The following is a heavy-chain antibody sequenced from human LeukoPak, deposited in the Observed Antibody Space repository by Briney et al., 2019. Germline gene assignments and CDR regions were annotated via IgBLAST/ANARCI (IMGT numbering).Heavy chain of an antibody. D-gene: IGHD2-21*02. CDR3: ARDVLAYCGGDCYSGYFDY. V-gene: IGHV4-59*01. J-gene: IGHJ4*02. Sequence: SETLSLTCAVYGGSFSSYYWTWIRQPPGKGLEWIGYIYSRGLTRGSTNYNPSLKSRVTISVDTSKNQFSLKLSSVTTADTAVYYCARDVLAYCGGDCYSGYFDYWGQGTLVTVSS. CDR1: GGSFSSYY. CDR2: IYSRGLTRGST.